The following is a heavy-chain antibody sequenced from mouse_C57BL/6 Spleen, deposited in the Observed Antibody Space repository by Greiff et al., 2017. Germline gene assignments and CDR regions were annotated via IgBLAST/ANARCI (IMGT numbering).Heavy chain of an antibody. Sequence: EVKLQESGPGLVKPSQSLSLTCSVTGYSITSGYYWNWIRQFPGNKLEWMGYISYDGSNNYNPSLKNRISITRDTSKNQFFLKLNSVTTEDTATYYCARVPLYSELGAMDYWGQGTSVTVSS. D-gene: IGHD3-3*01. CDR2: ISYDGSN. V-gene: IGHV3-6*01. CDR1: GYSITSGYY. CDR3: ARVPLYSELGAMDY. J-gene: IGHJ4*01.